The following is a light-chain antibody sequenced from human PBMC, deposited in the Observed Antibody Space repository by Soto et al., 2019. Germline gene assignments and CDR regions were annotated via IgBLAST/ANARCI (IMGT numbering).Light chain of an antibody. CDR1: QSVGSW. CDR3: HQDSRYPWK. V-gene: IGKV1-5*03. CDR2: KAS. Sequence: QMTQSPSTLSASEGDRVTITCWASQSVGSWLAWHQQKPGRAPKVLVYKASNLQDGVPSRFSGTGSGTESTSPSSSLQPDDVANYFCHQDSRYPWKFGKGTKVEIK. J-gene: IGKJ1*01.